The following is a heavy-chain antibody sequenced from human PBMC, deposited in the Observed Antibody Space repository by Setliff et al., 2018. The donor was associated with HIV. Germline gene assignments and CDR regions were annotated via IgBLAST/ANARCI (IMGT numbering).Heavy chain of an antibody. V-gene: IGHV1-18*01. J-gene: IGHJ6*02. CDR3: ASSHPSLRRYDILTGYRPSRVSYYYGMDV. D-gene: IGHD3-9*01. Sequence: ASVKVSCKASGYTFTSYGISWVRQAPGQGLEWMGLISAYNGNTNYAQKLQGRVTMTTDTSTSTAYMELRSLRSDDTSVYYCASSHPSLRRYDILTGYRPSRVSYYYGMDVWGQGTTVTVSS. CDR1: GYTFTSYG. CDR2: ISAYNGNT.